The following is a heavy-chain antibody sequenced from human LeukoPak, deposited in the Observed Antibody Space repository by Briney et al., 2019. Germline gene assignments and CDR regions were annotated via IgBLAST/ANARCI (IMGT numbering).Heavy chain of an antibody. CDR3: ARPLPGAHSGSYYFEF. V-gene: IGHV5-51*01. CDR1: GYSFTSYW. D-gene: IGHD1-26*01. J-gene: IGHJ4*02. CDR2: IYPGDSDT. Sequence: GESLKISCKGSGYSFTSYWIGWVRQMPGKGLEWMGIIYPGDSDTRYSPSFQGQVTISADKSIRTAYLQWSSLKASDTAIYYCARPLPGAHSGSYYFEFWGPGTLVTVSS.